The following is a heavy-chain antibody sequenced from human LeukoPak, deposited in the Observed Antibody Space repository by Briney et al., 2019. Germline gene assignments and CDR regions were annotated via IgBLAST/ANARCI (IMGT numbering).Heavy chain of an antibody. D-gene: IGHD3-3*01. J-gene: IGHJ4*02. V-gene: IGHV4-39*01. Sequence: ASETLSLTCTVSGGSISSSSYYWGWIRQPPGKGLEWIGSIYYGGSTYYNPSLKSRVTISVDTSKNQFSLKLSSVTAADTAVYYCARGDRDDFWSFDYWGQGTLVTVSS. CDR2: IYYGGST. CDR1: GGSISSSSYY. CDR3: ARGDRDDFWSFDY.